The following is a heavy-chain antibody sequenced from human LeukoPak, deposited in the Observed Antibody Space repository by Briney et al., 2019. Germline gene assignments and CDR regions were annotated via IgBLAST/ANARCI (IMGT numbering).Heavy chain of an antibody. CDR1: GGSFSGYY. CDR3: ARALRYDILTGVPTKFDP. D-gene: IGHD3-9*01. CDR2: INHSGST. J-gene: IGHJ5*02. V-gene: IGHV4-34*01. Sequence: PSETLSLTCAVYGGSFSGYYWSWIRQPPGKGLEWIGEINHSGSTNYNPSLKSRVTISVDTSKNQFSLKLSSVTAADTAVYYCARALRYDILTGVPTKFDPWGQGTLVTVSS.